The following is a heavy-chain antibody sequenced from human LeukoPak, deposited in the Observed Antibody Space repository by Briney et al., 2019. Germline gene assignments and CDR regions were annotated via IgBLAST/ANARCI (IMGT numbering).Heavy chain of an antibody. V-gene: IGHV4-59*01. D-gene: IGHD3-9*01. CDR1: GGSISSYY. CDR3: ARQGYDILTGYDY. CDR2: IYYSGST. Sequence: PSETLPLTCTVSGGSISSYYWSWIRQPPGKGLEWIGYIYYSGSTNYNPSLKSRVTISVDTSKNQFSLKLSSVTAADTAVYYCARQGYDILTGYDYWGQGTLVTVSS. J-gene: IGHJ4*02.